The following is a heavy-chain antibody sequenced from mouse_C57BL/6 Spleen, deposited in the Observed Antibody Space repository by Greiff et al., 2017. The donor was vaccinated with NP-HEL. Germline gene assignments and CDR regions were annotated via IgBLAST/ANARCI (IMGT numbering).Heavy chain of an antibody. CDR3: TTSSTVVASYYAMDY. V-gene: IGHV14-1*01. Sequence: VQLQQSGAELVRPGASVKLSCTASGFNIKDYYMHWVKQRPEQGLEWIGRIDPEDGDTEYAPKFQGKATMTADTSSNTAYLQFSSLTSEDTAVYYCTTSSTVVASYYAMDYWGQGTSVTVSS. CDR1: GFNIKDYY. CDR2: IDPEDGDT. D-gene: IGHD1-1*01. J-gene: IGHJ4*01.